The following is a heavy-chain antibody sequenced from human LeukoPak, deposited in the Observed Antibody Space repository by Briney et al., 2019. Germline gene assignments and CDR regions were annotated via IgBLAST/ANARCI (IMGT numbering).Heavy chain of an antibody. V-gene: IGHV3-21*01. Sequence: PGGSLRLSCAASGFTFSSYSMNWVRQAPGKGLEWVSSISSSSSYIYYADSVKGRFPISRDNAKNSLYLQMNSLRAEDTAVYYCAREGGHYGSGSPDYWGQGTLVTVSS. J-gene: IGHJ4*02. D-gene: IGHD3-10*01. CDR3: AREGGHYGSGSPDY. CDR2: ISSSSSYI. CDR1: GFTFSSYS.